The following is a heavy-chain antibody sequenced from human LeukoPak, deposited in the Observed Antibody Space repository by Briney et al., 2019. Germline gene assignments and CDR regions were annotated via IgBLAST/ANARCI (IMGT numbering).Heavy chain of an antibody. D-gene: IGHD6-13*01. CDR2: IKQGGSEK. Sequence: PGGSLRLSCAASGFTFSSYWMSWVRQAPGKGLEWVANIKQGGSEKYYVDSVKGRFTISRDNAKNSLYLQMNSLRAEDTAVYYCARDRYSSSWYLNAEYFQHWGQGTLVTVSS. V-gene: IGHV3-7*01. CDR1: GFTFSSYW. J-gene: IGHJ1*01. CDR3: ARDRYSSSWYLNAEYFQH.